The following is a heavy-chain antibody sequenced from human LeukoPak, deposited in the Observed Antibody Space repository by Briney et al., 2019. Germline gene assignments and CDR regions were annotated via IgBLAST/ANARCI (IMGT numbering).Heavy chain of an antibody. CDR3: VKDNHLDY. CDR2: IRYDGNKK. Sequence: GGSLRLSCGASGFTFSNYGMLWVRQSPGKGLEWVAFIRYDGNKKLYADSMKGRFTISRDNSKNTLYLDINSLRAEDTGVYYCVKDNHLDYWGQGTLVTVSS. V-gene: IGHV3-30*02. J-gene: IGHJ4*02. CDR1: GFTFSNYG. D-gene: IGHD1-14*01.